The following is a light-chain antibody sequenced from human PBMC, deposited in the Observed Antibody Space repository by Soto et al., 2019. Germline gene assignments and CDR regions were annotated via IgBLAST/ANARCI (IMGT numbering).Light chain of an antibody. Sequence: EMVLTQSPGTLSLSPGERATLSCRASQSVSSSYLAWYQERPGQAPRLLIYCASSRASGIPDRFSGSVPGTDFTLTISRLEPDDFAGYYCHQDCSSPWTFGQGTKVDIK. CDR3: HQDCSSPWT. V-gene: IGKV3-20*01. J-gene: IGKJ1*01. CDR1: QSVSSSY. CDR2: CAS.